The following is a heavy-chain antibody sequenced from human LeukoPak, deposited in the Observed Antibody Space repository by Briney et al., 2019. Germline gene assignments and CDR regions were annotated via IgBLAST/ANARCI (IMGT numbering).Heavy chain of an antibody. V-gene: IGHV3-74*01. D-gene: IGHD6-19*01. Sequence: PGGSLRLSCAASGFTFSSYWMHWVRRAPGKGLVWVSRINSDGSSTSYADSVKGRFTISRDNAKNTLYLQMNSLRAEDTAVYYCAKRSSGWYGDFDYWGQGTLVTVSS. CDR1: GFTFSSYW. J-gene: IGHJ4*02. CDR3: AKRSSGWYGDFDY. CDR2: INSDGSST.